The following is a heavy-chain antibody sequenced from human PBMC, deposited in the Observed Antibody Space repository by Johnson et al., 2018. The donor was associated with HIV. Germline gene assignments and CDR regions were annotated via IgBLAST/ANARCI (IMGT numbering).Heavy chain of an antibody. J-gene: IGHJ3*02. V-gene: IGHV3-30*04. CDR2: ISYDGSNK. CDR1: GFTFSNYA. Sequence: QVQLVESGGGVVQPGRSLRLSCAASGFTFSNYAMHWVRQAPGKGLEWVAVISYDGSNKYYADSVKGRFTISRDNSKNTLYLQMNSLRAEDSALYFCASGVDAFDIWGQGTMVTVSS. CDR3: ASGVDAFDI. D-gene: IGHD3-16*01.